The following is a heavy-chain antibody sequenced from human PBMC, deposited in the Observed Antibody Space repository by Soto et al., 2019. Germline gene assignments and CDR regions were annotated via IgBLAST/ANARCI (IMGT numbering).Heavy chain of an antibody. Sequence: SGPTLVNPTDTLTLTCTVSGFSPTTGKMGVSWIRQPPGKALEWLAHIFSDNERSYSTSLQGRLTISKDTSGSQVVLSMTNVDPVDTATYYCARMNVDSYQFYYAMDVWGQGTTVTVS. J-gene: IGHJ6*02. V-gene: IGHV2-26*01. D-gene: IGHD4-17*01. CDR1: GFSPTTGKMG. CDR3: ARMNVDSYQFYYAMDV. CDR2: IFSDNER.